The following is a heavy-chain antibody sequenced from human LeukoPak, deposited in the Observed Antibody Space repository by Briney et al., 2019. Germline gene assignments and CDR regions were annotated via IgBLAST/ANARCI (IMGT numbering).Heavy chain of an antibody. Sequence: ASVKVSCKASGYTFGDYYIHWVRQAPGQGLEWMGWINPDSGGTNYAQKFQGRVTMTGDPSISTAYMELSRLGSDDTAVYYCARQETYWGQGTLVTVSS. J-gene: IGHJ4*02. V-gene: IGHV1-2*02. CDR2: INPDSGGT. D-gene: IGHD5-24*01. CDR1: GYTFGDYY. CDR3: ARQETY.